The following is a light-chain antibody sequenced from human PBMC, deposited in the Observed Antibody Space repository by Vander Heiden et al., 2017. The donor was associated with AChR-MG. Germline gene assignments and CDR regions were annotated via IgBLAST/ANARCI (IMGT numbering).Light chain of an antibody. J-gene: IGKJ2*01. CDR2: AAS. CDR3: QQDDDWPPYT. Sequence: VVMTQSPGTLSVSPGERATLSCRASQSVSYKLAWYQQKPGQAPRLLIYAASTRAPNIPARFSGSGSGTEFTLTITSLQAEDFAVYYCQQDDDWPPYTFGQGTKLEIK. V-gene: IGKV3-15*01. CDR1: QSVSYK.